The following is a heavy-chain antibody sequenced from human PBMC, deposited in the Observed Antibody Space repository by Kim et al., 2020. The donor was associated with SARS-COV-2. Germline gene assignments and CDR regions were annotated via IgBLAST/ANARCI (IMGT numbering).Heavy chain of an antibody. V-gene: IGHV4-31*03. Sequence: SETLSLTCTVSGGSISSGGYYWSWIRQHPGKGLEWIGYIYYSGSTYYNPSLKSRVTISVDTSKNQFSLKLSSVTAADTAVYYCARTPWGYYYGSELTYYFDYWGQGTLVTVSS. CDR2: IYYSGST. CDR1: GGSISSGGYY. D-gene: IGHD3-10*01. CDR3: ARTPWGYYYGSELTYYFDY. J-gene: IGHJ4*02.